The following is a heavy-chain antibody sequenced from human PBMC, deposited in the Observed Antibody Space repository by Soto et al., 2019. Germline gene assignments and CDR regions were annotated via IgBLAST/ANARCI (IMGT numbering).Heavy chain of an antibody. CDR1: GGTFSSYA. CDR3: ARDRPPAVAANYYYYGMDV. J-gene: IGHJ6*02. CDR2: IIPIFGTA. D-gene: IGHD6-19*01. V-gene: IGHV1-69*13. Sequence: SVKVSCKASGGTFSSYAISWVRQAPGQGLEWMGGIIPIFGTANYAQKFQGRVTITADESTSTAYMELSSLRSEDTAVYYCARDRPPAVAANYYYYGMDVWGQGTTVTVSS.